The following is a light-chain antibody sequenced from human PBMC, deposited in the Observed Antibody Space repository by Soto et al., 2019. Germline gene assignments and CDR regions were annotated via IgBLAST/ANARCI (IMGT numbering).Light chain of an antibody. V-gene: IGKV1-39*01. CDR3: QQSYNTPYT. J-gene: IGKJ2*01. Sequence: DIQMTQSPSSLSASVGDRVTITCRASQSISSYLSWYQQKPGKAPKLLIYGASSLQTGVPSRFSGGGSGTDFTLTISSLQPEDFATYFCQQSYNTPYTFGQGTTLEIK. CDR1: QSISSY. CDR2: GAS.